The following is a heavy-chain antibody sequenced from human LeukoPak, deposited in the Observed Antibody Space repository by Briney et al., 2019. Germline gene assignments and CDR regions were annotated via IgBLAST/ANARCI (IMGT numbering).Heavy chain of an antibody. CDR2: ISSSSSYI. Sequence: GGSLRLSCAASGFTFSSYSMNWVRQAPGKGLEWVSSISSSSSYIYYADSVKGRCTISRDNAKNSLYLQMNSLRAEDTAVYYCARNLNIAAAGTNGYWGQGTLVTVSS. D-gene: IGHD6-13*01. V-gene: IGHV3-21*01. CDR1: GFTFSSYS. CDR3: ARNLNIAAAGTNGY. J-gene: IGHJ4*02.